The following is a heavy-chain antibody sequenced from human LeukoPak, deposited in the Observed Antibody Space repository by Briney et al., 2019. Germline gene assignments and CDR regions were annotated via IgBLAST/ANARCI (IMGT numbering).Heavy chain of an antibody. Sequence: SETLSLTCAVYGGSFSGYYWSWIRQPPKKGLEWLGEINHSGSTNYNPSLKSRVTISIDTSKNQFSLKLSSATSADTAVYYCARDVYGGNSLAFDIWGQGTMVTVSS. D-gene: IGHD4-23*01. CDR2: INHSGST. CDR1: GGSFSGYY. J-gene: IGHJ3*02. CDR3: ARDVYGGNSLAFDI. V-gene: IGHV4-34*01.